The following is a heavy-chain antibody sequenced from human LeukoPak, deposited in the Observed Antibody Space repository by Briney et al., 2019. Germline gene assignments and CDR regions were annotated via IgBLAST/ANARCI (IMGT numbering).Heavy chain of an antibody. CDR3: AKDRGRIAVAGSDY. D-gene: IGHD6-19*01. CDR2: ISASGDST. J-gene: IGHJ4*02. V-gene: IGHV3-23*01. Sequence: PGGSLRLSCAASGFTFSGYAMSWVRQAPGKGPEWVSGISASGDSTYYADSVKGRFTISRDNSKNTLYLQMNSLRAEDTAVYYCAKDRGRIAVAGSDYWGQGTLVTVSS. CDR1: GFTFSGYA.